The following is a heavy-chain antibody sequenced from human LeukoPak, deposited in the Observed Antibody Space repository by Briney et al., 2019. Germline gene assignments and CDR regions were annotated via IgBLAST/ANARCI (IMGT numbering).Heavy chain of an antibody. CDR2: ISGSGGST. CDR3: ARELPSFDY. Sequence: GGSLRLSCAASGFTFSSYTMSWVRQAPGKGLEWVSGISGSGGSTYYADSVKGRFTISRDNSKDTLYLKMNSLRAEDTAVYYCARELPSFDYWGQGTLVTVSS. J-gene: IGHJ4*02. V-gene: IGHV3-23*01. CDR1: GFTFSSYT. D-gene: IGHD5-24*01.